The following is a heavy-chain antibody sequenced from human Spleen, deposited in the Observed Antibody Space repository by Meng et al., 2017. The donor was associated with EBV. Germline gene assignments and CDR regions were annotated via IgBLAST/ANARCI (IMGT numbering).Heavy chain of an antibody. V-gene: IGHV4-61*01. Sequence: VQLQGSGPGLVKASETLSPMCTCSGGSVRSGISYWSWIRQPPGKGLEWIGYIYDSGSANYNPSLKSRVTISIDMSKNQFSLKLSSVTAADTAVYYCATVDYGDYEFDYWGQGTLVTVSS. CDR3: ATVDYGDYEFDY. CDR1: GGSVRSGISY. CDR2: IYDSGSA. J-gene: IGHJ4*02. D-gene: IGHD4-17*01.